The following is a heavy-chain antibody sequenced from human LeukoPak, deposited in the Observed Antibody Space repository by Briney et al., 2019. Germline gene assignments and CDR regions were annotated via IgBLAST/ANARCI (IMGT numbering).Heavy chain of an antibody. CDR3: ARRAGAYSHPYDY. V-gene: IGHV3-53*01. CDR2: IYSGGNT. CDR1: GFTFSTYN. J-gene: IGHJ4*02. D-gene: IGHD4/OR15-4a*01. Sequence: GGSLRLSCAASGFTFSTYNMNWVRQAPGKGLEWVSFIYSGGNTHYSDSVKGRFTISRDNSKNTLYLQMNSLRAEDTAVYYCARRAGAYSHPYDYWGQGTLVTVSS.